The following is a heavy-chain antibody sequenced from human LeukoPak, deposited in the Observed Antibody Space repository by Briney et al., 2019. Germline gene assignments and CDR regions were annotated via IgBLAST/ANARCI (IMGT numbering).Heavy chain of an antibody. Sequence: PSETLSLTCAVSGASVTSHHWAWIRQPAGKGLEWVGGVHFSGSTNYNPSLRSRVAISLDKSKNELSLTLKSVSAADTAYYCTRDESSRDDSGGYHYWGRGVLVTVSS. J-gene: IGHJ4*02. CDR1: GASVTSHH. CDR2: VHFSGST. V-gene: IGHV4-4*07. CDR3: TRDESSRDDSGGYHY. D-gene: IGHD3-22*01.